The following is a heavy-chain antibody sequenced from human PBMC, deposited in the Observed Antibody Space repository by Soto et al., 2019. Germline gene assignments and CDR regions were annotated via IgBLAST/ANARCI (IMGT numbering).Heavy chain of an antibody. CDR3: ARDNSGLGDY. Sequence: ASVKVSCKASGYIFTSYPIHWVRQAPGQRLEWMGWINTGTGNTKYSQNFQGRVTTTRDTSATTAYMELSSLRSEDTAVYHCARDNSGLGDYWGQGTLVTVSS. V-gene: IGHV1-3*04. D-gene: IGHD6-25*01. J-gene: IGHJ4*02. CDR1: GYIFTSYP. CDR2: INTGTGNT.